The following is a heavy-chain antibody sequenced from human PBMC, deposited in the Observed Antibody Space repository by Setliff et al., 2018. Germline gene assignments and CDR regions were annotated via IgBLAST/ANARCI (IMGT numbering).Heavy chain of an antibody. CDR2: IFSMDQK. D-gene: IGHD4-4*01. CDR1: GFSLSDGRVG. V-gene: IGHV2-26*03. CDR3: ARIGTSNVLYGMDV. Sequence: SGPTLVNPTETLTLTCTISGFSLSDGRVGVTWIRQPPGKALEWLATIFSMDQKSYSTSLESRLLISKDTSATQVVLMMTNMNPADTGTYYCARIGTSNVLYGMDVWGQGTTVTVSS. J-gene: IGHJ6*02.